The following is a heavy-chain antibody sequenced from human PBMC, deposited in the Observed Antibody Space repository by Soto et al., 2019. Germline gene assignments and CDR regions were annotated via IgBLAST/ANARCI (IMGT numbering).Heavy chain of an antibody. J-gene: IGHJ6*02. CDR2: ISYDGSNK. CDR3: ARERITIFGVVRINYGIDV. D-gene: IGHD3-3*01. V-gene: IGHV3-30-3*01. Sequence: PGGSLRLSCAASGFTFSSYAMHWVRQAPGKGLEWVAVISYDGSNKYYADSVKGRFTISRDNSKNTLYLQMNSLRAEDTAVYYCARERITIFGVVRINYGIDVWGQGTTVTVSS. CDR1: GFTFSSYA.